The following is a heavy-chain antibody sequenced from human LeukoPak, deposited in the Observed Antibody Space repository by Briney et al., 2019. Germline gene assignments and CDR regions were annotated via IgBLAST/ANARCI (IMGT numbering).Heavy chain of an antibody. Sequence: NTSETLSLTCTVSGGSISSHYWSWIRQPPGKGLEWIGYIYYTGTTNYNPSLKSRVTISVDASKNQFSLKLSSVTAADTAVYYCARRYYGDVYHFDYWGRGTLVTVSS. CDR2: IYYTGTT. J-gene: IGHJ4*02. D-gene: IGHD4-17*01. CDR1: GGSISSHY. V-gene: IGHV4-59*08. CDR3: ARRYYGDVYHFDY.